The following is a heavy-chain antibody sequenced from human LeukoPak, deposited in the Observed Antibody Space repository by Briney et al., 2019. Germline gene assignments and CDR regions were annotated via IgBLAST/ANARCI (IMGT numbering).Heavy chain of an antibody. V-gene: IGHV4-38-2*01. CDR2: IYYSGST. CDR3: ARVVVPGWFDP. Sequence: LRLSCAAAGFIFSDYYMSWIRQAPGKGLEWIGNIYYSGSTYYNPSLKSRVTISVDTSNNQFSLKLSSVTAADTAVYYCARVVVPGWFDPWGQGTLVTVSS. D-gene: IGHD2-15*01. CDR1: GFIFSDYY. J-gene: IGHJ5*02.